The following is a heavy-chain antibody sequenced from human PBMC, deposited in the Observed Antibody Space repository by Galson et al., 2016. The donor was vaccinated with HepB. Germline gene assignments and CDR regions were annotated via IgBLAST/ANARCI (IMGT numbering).Heavy chain of an antibody. Sequence: SLRLSCAASGFTFSSYSMNWVRQAPGKGLEWVSSISSSSSYIYYADSLMGRFTISRDNAKNSLYLQMNSLRAEDTAVYYCARPIAATGKLGGFWGQGTLVTVSS. CDR2: ISSSSSYI. CDR3: ARPIAATGKLGGF. CDR1: GFTFSSYS. J-gene: IGHJ4*02. V-gene: IGHV3-21*01. D-gene: IGHD6-13*01.